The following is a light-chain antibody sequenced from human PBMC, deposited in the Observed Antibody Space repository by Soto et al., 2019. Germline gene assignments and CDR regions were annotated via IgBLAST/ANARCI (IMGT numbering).Light chain of an antibody. J-gene: IGKJ1*01. CDR1: QGVSNF. V-gene: IGKV1-27*01. CDR2: AAS. Sequence: DIQMTQSPSSLSASVGDRVTITCRASQGVSNFLVWYQQKPGKVPKLLIYAASTLQSGVPTRFRGSGSGTDFTLTISSLQPEDVATYYCQNYNSAPRTFDQGTKVAIK. CDR3: QNYNSAPRT.